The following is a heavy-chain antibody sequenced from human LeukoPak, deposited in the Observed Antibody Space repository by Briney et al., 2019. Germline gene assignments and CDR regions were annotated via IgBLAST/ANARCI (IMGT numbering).Heavy chain of an antibody. J-gene: IGHJ5*02. Sequence: PSETLSLTCTVSGGSISSYYWSWIRQPPGKGLEWIGYIYYSGSTNYNPSLKSRVTISVDTSKNQFSLKLSSVTAADTAVYYCARGARGPFWSGYFPPKNWFDPWGQGTLVTVSS. CDR1: GGSISSYY. CDR3: ARGARGPFWSGYFPPKNWFDP. V-gene: IGHV4-59*12. CDR2: IYYSGST. D-gene: IGHD3-3*01.